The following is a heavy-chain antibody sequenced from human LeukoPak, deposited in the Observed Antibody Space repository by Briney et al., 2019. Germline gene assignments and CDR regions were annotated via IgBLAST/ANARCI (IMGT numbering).Heavy chain of an antibody. CDR1: GFTFHDYA. CDR3: AKDIGRVDTASTYMDV. D-gene: IGHD5-18*01. CDR2: ISWNSFTI. J-gene: IGHJ6*03. V-gene: IGHV3-9*01. Sequence: GGSLRLSCAASGFTFHDYAMHWVRQAPGKGLEWVSGISWNSFTIGYADSVKGRFTISRDNAKNSLYLQMNSLRVEDTALYYCAKDIGRVDTASTYMDVWGKGTTVTISS.